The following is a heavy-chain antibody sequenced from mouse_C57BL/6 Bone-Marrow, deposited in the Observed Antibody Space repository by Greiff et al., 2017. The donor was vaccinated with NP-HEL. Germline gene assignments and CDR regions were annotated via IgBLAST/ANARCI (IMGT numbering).Heavy chain of an antibody. CDR2: IDPENGDT. V-gene: IGHV14-4*01. D-gene: IGHD2-3*01. J-gene: IGHJ2*01. Sequence: EVQLQQSGAELVRPGASVKLSCTASGFNIKDDYMHWVKQRPEQGLEWIGWIDPENGDTEYASKFQGKATITADTSSNTAYLQLSSLTSEDTAVYYCTHDGYYEDFDYWGQGTTLTVSS. CDR3: THDGYYEDFDY. CDR1: GFNIKDDY.